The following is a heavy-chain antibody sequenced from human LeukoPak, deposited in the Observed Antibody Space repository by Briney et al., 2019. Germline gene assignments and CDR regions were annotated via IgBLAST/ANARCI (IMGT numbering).Heavy chain of an antibody. CDR2: IDKKDNFYAT. J-gene: IGHJ5*01. CDR1: GFTFSGSA. CDR3: TRDSGTYNWLDL. V-gene: IGHV3-73*01. Sequence: GGSLRLSCAASGFTFSGSAIHWGRQSSGKGLEWVGHIDKKDNFYATTSAASVTGRFTISRDDSKNTAYLQMNSLKTEDTALYYCTRDSGTYNWLDLWGQGTLVTVSS. D-gene: IGHD1-26*01.